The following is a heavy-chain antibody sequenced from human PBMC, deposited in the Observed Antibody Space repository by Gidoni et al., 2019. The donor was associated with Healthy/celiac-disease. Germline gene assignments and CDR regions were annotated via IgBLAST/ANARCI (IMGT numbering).Heavy chain of an antibody. J-gene: IGHJ5*02. CDR3: ARSGATMIVGDWFDP. Sequence: EVQLVESGGGLVKPGGSLRLSCAASGFTFSSYSMNWVRQAPGKGLEWVSSISSSSSYIYYADSVKGRFTISRDNAKNSLYLQMNSLRAEDTAVYYCARSGATMIVGDWFDPWGQGTLVTVSS. CDR1: GFTFSSYS. V-gene: IGHV3-21*01. CDR2: ISSSSSYI. D-gene: IGHD3-22*01.